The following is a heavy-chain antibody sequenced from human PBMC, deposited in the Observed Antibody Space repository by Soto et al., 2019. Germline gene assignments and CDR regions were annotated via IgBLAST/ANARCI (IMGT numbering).Heavy chain of an antibody. J-gene: IGHJ3*02. CDR3: ARGYAFGI. D-gene: IGHD5-18*01. CDR1: GFTFSSYA. V-gene: IGHV3-30-3*01. CDR2: ISYDGSNK. Sequence: WGSLRLSCAASGFTFSSYAMHWVRQAPGKGLEWVAVISYDGSNKYYADSVKGRFTISRDNSKNTLYLQMNSLRAEDTAVYYCARGYAFGIWGQGTMVTVSS.